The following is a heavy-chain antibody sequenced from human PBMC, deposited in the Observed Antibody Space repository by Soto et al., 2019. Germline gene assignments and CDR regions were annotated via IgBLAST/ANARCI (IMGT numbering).Heavy chain of an antibody. D-gene: IGHD3-22*01. CDR2: IYHSGGP. CDR1: GDSISSGDY. Sequence: SETLSLTCSVSGDSISSGDYWSWIRQPPGRGLEWIGYIYHSGGPYYNPSLNSRATMSVDTSQNQFSLKLSSVSAADTAVYYCARTKYYYDTTAYIFDYWGQGALVTVSS. CDR3: ARTKYYYDTTAYIFDY. J-gene: IGHJ4*02. V-gene: IGHV4-30-4*01.